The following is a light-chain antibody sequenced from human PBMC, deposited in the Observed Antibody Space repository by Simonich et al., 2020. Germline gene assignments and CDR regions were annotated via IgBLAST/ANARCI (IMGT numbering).Light chain of an antibody. Sequence: QSALTQPASLSGSPVQSLTISCTGTRRDVVVYNYVSWYQHHPSKSPKLMIYDVSKRPSGVSNRFSGSKSGNTASLTISGLQAEDEADYYCRSYTSSSTWVFGGGTKLTVL. CDR2: DVS. CDR1: RRDVVVYNY. J-gene: IGLJ3*02. V-gene: IGLV2-14*03. CDR3: RSYTSSSTWV.